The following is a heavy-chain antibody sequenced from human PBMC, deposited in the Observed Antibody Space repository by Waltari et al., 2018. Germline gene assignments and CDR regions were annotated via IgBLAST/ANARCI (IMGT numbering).Heavy chain of an antibody. CDR3: ARESKEGGGPYDY. CDR2: IIPIFGTA. J-gene: IGHJ4*02. V-gene: IGHV1-69*01. D-gene: IGHD3-16*01. Sequence: QVQLVQSGAEVKKPGSSVKVSCKASGGTFSSYAISWVRQAPGQGLEWMGGIIPIFGTANYAQKYQGRVTITADESTSTAYRELSSLRSEDTAVYYCARESKEGGGPYDYWGQGTLVTVSP. CDR1: GGTFSSYA.